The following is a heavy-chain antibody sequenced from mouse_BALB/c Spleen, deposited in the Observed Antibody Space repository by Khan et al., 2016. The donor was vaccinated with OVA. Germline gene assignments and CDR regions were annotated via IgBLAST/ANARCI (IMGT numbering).Heavy chain of an antibody. CDR3: ARQPYYHYYVMDY. CDR1: GFSLTDYG. CDR2: IWSDGST. J-gene: IGHJ4*01. Sequence: VQLQESGPALVAPSQSLSITCTISGFSLTDYGVHWVRQPPGQGLEWLVVIWSDGSTTYNSALKSRLSISKDNSKSQVFLKMNSLQTDDTAVYYCARQPYYHYYVMDYGGQGTSVTVSS. V-gene: IGHV2-6-1*01. D-gene: IGHD2-10*01.